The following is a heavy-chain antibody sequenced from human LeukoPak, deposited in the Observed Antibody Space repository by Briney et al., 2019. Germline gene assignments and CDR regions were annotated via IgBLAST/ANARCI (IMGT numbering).Heavy chain of an antibody. CDR1: GYTFTSYG. J-gene: IGHJ4*02. Sequence: ASVKVSCKASGYTFTSYGISWVRRAPGQGLEWMGWISAYNGNTNYAQKLQGRVTMTTDTSTSTAYMELRSLRSDDTAVYYCARDLSIRYYGSGSYWGQGTLVTVSS. D-gene: IGHD3-10*01. CDR3: ARDLSIRYYGSGSY. V-gene: IGHV1-18*01. CDR2: ISAYNGNT.